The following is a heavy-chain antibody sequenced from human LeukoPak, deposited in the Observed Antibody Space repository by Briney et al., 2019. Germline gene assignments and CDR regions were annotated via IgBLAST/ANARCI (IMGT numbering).Heavy chain of an antibody. D-gene: IGHD4-17*01. Sequence: GGSLRLSCAVSGFTFSSYAMHWVRQAPGKGLEWVAVISYDGSNKYYADSVKGRFTISRDNSKNTLYLQMNSLRAEDTAVYYCARGPGGFYGDHNYFDYWGQGTLVTVSS. CDR2: ISYDGSNK. CDR1: GFTFSSYA. CDR3: ARGPGGFYGDHNYFDY. J-gene: IGHJ4*02. V-gene: IGHV3-30-3*01.